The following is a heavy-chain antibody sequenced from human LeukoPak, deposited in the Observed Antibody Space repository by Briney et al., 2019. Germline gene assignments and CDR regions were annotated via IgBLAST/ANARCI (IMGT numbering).Heavy chain of an antibody. J-gene: IGHJ4*02. Sequence: PGGSLRLSCAASGFTFDEYSMHWVRQAPGKGLEWVAFIRYDGSNKYYADSVKGRFTISRDNSKNTLYLQMNSLRAEDTAVYYCARGWHIHWGQGTLVTVSS. D-gene: IGHD2-21*01. CDR2: IRYDGSNK. CDR1: GFTFDEYS. CDR3: ARGWHIH. V-gene: IGHV3-30*02.